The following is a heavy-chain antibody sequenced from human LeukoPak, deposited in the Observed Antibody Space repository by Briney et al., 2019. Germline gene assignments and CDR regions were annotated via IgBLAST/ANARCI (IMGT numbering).Heavy chain of an antibody. CDR1: GFTFSSYA. Sequence: PPGGSLRLSCAASGFTFSSYAMHWVRQAPGKGLEWVAVISYDGGNKYYADSVKGRFTISRDNSKNTLYLQMNSLRAEDTAVYYCARANPLSQLLWFGEATENNNWFDPWGQGTLVTVSP. J-gene: IGHJ5*02. CDR2: ISYDGGNK. CDR3: ARANPLSQLLWFGEATENNNWFDP. V-gene: IGHV3-30-3*01. D-gene: IGHD3-10*01.